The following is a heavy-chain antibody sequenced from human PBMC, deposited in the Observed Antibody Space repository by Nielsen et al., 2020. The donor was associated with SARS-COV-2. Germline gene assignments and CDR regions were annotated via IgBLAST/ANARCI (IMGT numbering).Heavy chain of an antibody. CDR3: ARGSSHTIFGVVILPYV. Sequence: GGSLRLSCAASGFTFSSYGMHWVRQAPGKGLEWVAVIWYDGSNKYYADSVKGRFTISRENAKNSLYLQMNSLRAGDTAVYYCARGSSHTIFGVVILPYVWGQGTLVTVSS. CDR2: IWYDGSNK. V-gene: IGHV3-33*01. D-gene: IGHD3-3*01. J-gene: IGHJ4*02. CDR1: GFTFSSYG.